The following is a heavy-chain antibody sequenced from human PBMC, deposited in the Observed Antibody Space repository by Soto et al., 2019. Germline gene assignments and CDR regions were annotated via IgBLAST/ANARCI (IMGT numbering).Heavy chain of an antibody. D-gene: IGHD4-4*01. V-gene: IGHV1-69*01. Sequence: QVQVVQSGAEVKKPGSSVRVSCKASGGTSSSYAITWMRQAPGQGLEWMGGIIPILDTTDYAQTFQGRVTFTADESTSTVYMELSSLTSEDTAVYYCASGGTTVNRSFDFWGQGTLVTVSS. CDR2: IIPILDTT. CDR1: GGTSSSYA. J-gene: IGHJ4*02. CDR3: ASGGTTVNRSFDF.